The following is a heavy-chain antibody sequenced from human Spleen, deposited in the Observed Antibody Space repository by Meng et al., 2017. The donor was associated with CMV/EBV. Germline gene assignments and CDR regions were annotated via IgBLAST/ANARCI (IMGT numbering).Heavy chain of an antibody. Sequence: SETLSLTCTVSGGSISSSSHYWSWVRQAPGKGLEWIGSILYGGSTFYNPSLKSRVSISIDVSKNQFSLSLSSVTAADTAVYYCARVWGGDNWFDPWGQGILVTVSS. V-gene: IGHV4-39*07. J-gene: IGHJ5*02. D-gene: IGHD3-16*01. CDR1: GGSISSSSHY. CDR3: ARVWGGDNWFDP. CDR2: ILYGGST.